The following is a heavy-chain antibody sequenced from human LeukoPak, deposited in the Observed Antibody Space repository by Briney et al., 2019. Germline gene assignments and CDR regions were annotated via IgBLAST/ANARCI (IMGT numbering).Heavy chain of an antibody. CDR3: ATIKRGNIYGYFDF. CDR2: MRDTVDT. J-gene: IGHJ4*02. Sequence: PSETLSLTCSVSDVSISSHYWSWLRQPPGKGLEWIAYMRDTVDTKDNPSFKSRLTLSADTSKNQFSLRLSSVTAADSAVYYCATIKRGNIYGYFDFWGQGILVTVSS. CDR1: DVSISSHY. D-gene: IGHD5-18*01. V-gene: IGHV4-59*11.